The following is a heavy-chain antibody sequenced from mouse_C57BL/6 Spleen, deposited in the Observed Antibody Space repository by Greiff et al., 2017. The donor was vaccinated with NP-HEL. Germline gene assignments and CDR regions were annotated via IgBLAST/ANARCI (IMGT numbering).Heavy chain of an antibody. J-gene: IGHJ4*01. V-gene: IGHV3-6*01. Sequence: DVKLQESGPGLVKPSQSLSLTCSVTGYSITSGYYWNWIRQFPGNKLEWMGYISYDGSNNYNPSLKNRISITRDTSKNQFFLKLNSVTTEDTATYYCAREGYGRGYAMDYWGQGTSVTVSS. CDR1: GYSITSGYY. CDR2: ISYDGSN. CDR3: AREGYGRGYAMDY. D-gene: IGHD1-1*01.